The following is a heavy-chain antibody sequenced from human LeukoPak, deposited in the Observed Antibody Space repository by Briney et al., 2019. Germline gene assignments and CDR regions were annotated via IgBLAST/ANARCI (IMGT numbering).Heavy chain of an antibody. CDR2: ISGSGGST. V-gene: IGHV3-23*01. J-gene: IGHJ6*04. D-gene: IGHD6-13*01. CDR3: ARDGYSSSPGPMDV. CDR1: GFTFSNHW. Sequence: PGGSLRLSCAASGFTFSNHWMHWVRQAPGKGLMWVSAISGSGGSTYYADSVKGRFTISRDNAKNSLYLQMNSLRAEDTAVYYCARDGYSSSPGPMDVWGKGTTVTVSS.